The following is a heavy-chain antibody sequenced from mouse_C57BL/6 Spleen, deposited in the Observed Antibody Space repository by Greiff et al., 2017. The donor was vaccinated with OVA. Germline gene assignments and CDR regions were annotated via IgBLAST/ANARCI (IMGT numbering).Heavy chain of an antibody. CDR1: GFTFSNYW. Sequence: EVKVEESGGGLVQPGGSMKLSCVASGFTFSNYWMNWVRQSPEKGLEWVAQIRLKSDNYATHYAESVKGRFTISRDDSNSSVYLQMNNLRAEDTGIYYCTAGTGNAMDYWGQGTSVTVSS. J-gene: IGHJ4*01. D-gene: IGHD4-1*01. V-gene: IGHV6-3*01. CDR3: TAGTGNAMDY. CDR2: IRLKSDNYAT.